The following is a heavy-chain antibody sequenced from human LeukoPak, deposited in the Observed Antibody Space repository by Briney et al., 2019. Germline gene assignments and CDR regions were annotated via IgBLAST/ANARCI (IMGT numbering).Heavy chain of an antibody. CDR2: INHSGST. Sequence: SETLSLTCAVYGGSFSGYYWSWVRQPPGKGLEWIGEINHSGSTNYNPSLKSRVTISVDTSKTQFSLKLSSVTAADTAVYYCATAAGDDFWSGYYNWGQGTLVTVSS. V-gene: IGHV4-34*01. CDR3: ATAAGDDFWSGYYN. J-gene: IGHJ4*02. CDR1: GGSFSGYY. D-gene: IGHD3-3*01.